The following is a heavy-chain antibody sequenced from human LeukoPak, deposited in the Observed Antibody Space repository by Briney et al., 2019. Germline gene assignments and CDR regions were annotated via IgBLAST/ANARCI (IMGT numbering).Heavy chain of an antibody. Sequence: GGSLRLSCATSGFNFDRYTIHWVRQAPGKGLEWVSLAGWAGGTTFYSDSVRGRFTISRDSGRKSVYLQMNSLTTDDTAFYFCAKELDTMFFDYWGQGALDTVSS. CDR2: AGWAGGTT. D-gene: IGHD3-10*02. CDR3: AKELDTMFFDY. J-gene: IGHJ4*02. CDR1: GFNFDRYT. V-gene: IGHV3-43*01.